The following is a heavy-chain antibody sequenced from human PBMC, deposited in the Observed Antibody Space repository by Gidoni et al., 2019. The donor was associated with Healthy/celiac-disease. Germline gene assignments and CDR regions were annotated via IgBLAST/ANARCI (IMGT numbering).Heavy chain of an antibody. J-gene: IGHJ6*02. V-gene: IGHV1-8*01. CDR2: MNPNSGNT. CDR1: GYTFTSYD. Sequence: QVQLVQSGAEVKKPGASVKVSCKASGYTFTSYDLNWVRQATGQGLEWMGWMNPNSGNTGYAQKFQGRVTMTRNTSISTAYMELSSLRSEDTAVYYCARGIYDILTGTYYYYYGMDVWGQGTTVTVSS. D-gene: IGHD3-9*01. CDR3: ARGIYDILTGTYYYYYGMDV.